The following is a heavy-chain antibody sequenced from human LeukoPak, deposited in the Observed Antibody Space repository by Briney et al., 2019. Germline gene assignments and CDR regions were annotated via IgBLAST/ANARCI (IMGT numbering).Heavy chain of an antibody. Sequence: APVKVSCKASGYTFTGYYMHWVRQAPGQGLERMGWINPNGGGTNYAQKFQGRVTMTWDTSSSTAYMELSRLRSDDTAVYYCARGFTLRGDSPYYFDYWGQGTLVTVSS. CDR1: GYTFTGYY. V-gene: IGHV1-2*02. CDR2: INPNGGGT. CDR3: ARGFTLRGDSPYYFDY. J-gene: IGHJ4*02. D-gene: IGHD3-10*01.